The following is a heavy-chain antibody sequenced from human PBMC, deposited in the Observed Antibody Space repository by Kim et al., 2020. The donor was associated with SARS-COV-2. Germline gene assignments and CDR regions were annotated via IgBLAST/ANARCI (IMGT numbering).Heavy chain of an antibody. J-gene: IGHJ4*02. CDR3: ASRNVLRYFAWLGHFDY. D-gene: IGHD3-9*01. V-gene: IGHV4-34*01. Sequence: KRRVTISVDTSKNQFSLKLSSVTAADTAVYYCASRNVLRYFAWLGHFDYWGQGTLVTGSS.